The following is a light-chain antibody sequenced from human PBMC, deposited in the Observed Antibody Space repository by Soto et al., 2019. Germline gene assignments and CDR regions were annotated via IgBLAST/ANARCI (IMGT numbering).Light chain of an antibody. CDR2: DAS. CDR1: QDISNY. J-gene: IGKJ2*03. V-gene: IGKV1-33*01. CDR3: QQYDNLPR. Sequence: DIQMTQSPSSLSASVGDRVTITCPASQDISNYLNWYQQKPGKAPKLLIYDASNLETGVPSRFSGSRSGTDFTFTISSLQPEDIATYYCQQYDNLPRFGQRTKLEIK.